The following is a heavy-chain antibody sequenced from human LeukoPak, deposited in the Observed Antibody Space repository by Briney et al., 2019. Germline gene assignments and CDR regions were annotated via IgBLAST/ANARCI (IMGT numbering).Heavy chain of an antibody. Sequence: SVKVSCKASGGTFSSYAISWVRQAPGQGLEWMGGIIPIFGTANYAHKFQGRVTITADESTSTAYMELSSLRSEDTAVYYCALGSSGGNEDWFDPWGQGTLVTVSS. J-gene: IGHJ5*02. CDR3: ALGSSGGNEDWFDP. CDR1: GGTFSSYA. CDR2: IIPIFGTA. V-gene: IGHV1-69*13. D-gene: IGHD1-26*01.